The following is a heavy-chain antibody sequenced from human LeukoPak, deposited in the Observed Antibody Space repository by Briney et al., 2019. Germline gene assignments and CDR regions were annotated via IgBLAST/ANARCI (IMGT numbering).Heavy chain of an antibody. Sequence: PSETLSLTCTVSGGSISSYYWSWIRQPPGKGLEWIGYIYYSGSTNYNPSLKSRVTISADTSKNQFSLKLSSVTAADTAVYYCARAPGYSSSWYYYMDVWGKGTTVTVSS. CDR2: IYYSGST. D-gene: IGHD6-13*01. J-gene: IGHJ6*03. CDR3: ARAPGYSSSWYYYMDV. CDR1: GGSISSYY. V-gene: IGHV4-59*01.